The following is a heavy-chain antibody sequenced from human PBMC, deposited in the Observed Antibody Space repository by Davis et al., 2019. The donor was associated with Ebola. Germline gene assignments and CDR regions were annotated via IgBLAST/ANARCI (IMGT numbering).Heavy chain of an antibody. CDR2: VSTRGKYI. D-gene: IGHD3-10*01. CDR1: GFTFNLHS. CDR3: ARDASGSYHNEDYWYYGMDV. V-gene: IGHV3-21*01. Sequence: PGGSLRLSCAASGFTFNLHSMNWVRQAPGKGLELVSSVSTRGKYIYYGDSVRGRFTISRDNAKDSLYLQMDSLTAEDTGVYYCARDASGSYHNEDYWYYGMDVWGQGTSVTVSS. J-gene: IGHJ6*02.